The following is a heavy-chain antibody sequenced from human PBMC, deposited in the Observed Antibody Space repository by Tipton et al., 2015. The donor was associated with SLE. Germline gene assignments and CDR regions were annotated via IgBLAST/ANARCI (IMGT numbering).Heavy chain of an antibody. CDR3: ARTSSLEWLFDY. D-gene: IGHD3-3*01. CDR2: MNPNSGNT. CDR1: GYTFTSYE. V-gene: IGHV1-8*01. J-gene: IGHJ4*02. Sequence: QSGAEVKKPGASVKVSCKASGYTFTSYEINWVRQAAGQGLEWMGWMNPNSGNTYYAQKFQGRVTMTRNTSISTAYMELSSLRSEDTAVYYCARTSSLEWLFDYRGQGTLVTVSS.